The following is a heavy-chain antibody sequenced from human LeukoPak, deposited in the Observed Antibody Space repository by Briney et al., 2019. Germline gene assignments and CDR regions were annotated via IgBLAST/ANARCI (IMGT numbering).Heavy chain of an antibody. D-gene: IGHD1-7*01. Sequence: PSETLSLTCTVSGGPISNYYWSWIRQPPGKGLEWIGYIYYSGSTNYNPSLKSRVTMSVDTSKNQFSLKLSSVTAADTAVYYCARDLNLALPNTKNWNYAFDIWGQGTMVTVSS. V-gene: IGHV4-59*01. J-gene: IGHJ3*02. CDR2: IYYSGST. CDR3: ARDLNLALPNTKNWNYAFDI. CDR1: GGPISNYY.